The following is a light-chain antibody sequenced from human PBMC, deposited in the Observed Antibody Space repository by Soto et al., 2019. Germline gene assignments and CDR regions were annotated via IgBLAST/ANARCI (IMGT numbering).Light chain of an antibody. CDR3: CSFTTSSTWL. V-gene: IGLV2-14*01. J-gene: IGLJ3*02. Sequence: QSVLTQPASVSGSPGQSITISCTGTSTDVGDYNYVSWYQYRPGTAPKLVIFEVTNRPSGISPRFSGSKSGKTASLTISGLQAEDEADYYCCSFTTSSTWLFGGGTKLTVL. CDR1: STDVGDYNY. CDR2: EVT.